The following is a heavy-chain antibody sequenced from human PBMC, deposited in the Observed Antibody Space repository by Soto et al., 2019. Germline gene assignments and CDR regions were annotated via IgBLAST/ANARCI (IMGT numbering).Heavy chain of an antibody. D-gene: IGHD2-21*01. V-gene: IGHV4-31*03. CDR2: IYYSGST. CDR3: AASCVGCGGFNYYGMDV. Sequence: QVQLQESGPGLVKPSQTLSLTCTVSGDSISSGGYYWSWIRQHPGKGLEWFGYIYYSGSTYYNPSLKSRVTISVDTSKNQLSLKLSSVTAADTAVYYCAASCVGCGGFNYYGMDVWGQGTTVTVSS. CDR1: GDSISSGGYY. J-gene: IGHJ6*02.